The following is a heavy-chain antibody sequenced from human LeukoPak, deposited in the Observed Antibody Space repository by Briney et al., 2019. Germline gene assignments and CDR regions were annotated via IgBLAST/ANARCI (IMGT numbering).Heavy chain of an antibody. CDR3: AKGGAFDI. Sequence: GGSLRLSCAASGFTFSNYAMSWVRQAPGKGLEWVSAISANGGGTYYADSVKGRFTISRDNSKNTLYLQMNSLRAEDTAVYYCAKGGAFDIWGQGTMVTVSS. CDR1: GFTFSNYA. V-gene: IGHV3-23*01. J-gene: IGHJ3*02. CDR2: ISANGGGT.